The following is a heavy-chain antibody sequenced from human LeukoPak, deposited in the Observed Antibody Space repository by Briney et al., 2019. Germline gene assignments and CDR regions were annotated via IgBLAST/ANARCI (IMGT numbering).Heavy chain of an antibody. V-gene: IGHV3-66*01. Sequence: GSLRLSCAASGFTGSRNYMSWVRQAPGKGLEGVSVIYSGGSTYYADSVKGRFTISRDNSKNTLFLQMKSLRAEDTAVYYCARAGPSSSWHQFDYWGQGTLVTVSS. J-gene: IGHJ4*02. CDR2: IYSGGST. CDR1: GFTGSRNY. CDR3: ARAGPSSSWHQFDY. D-gene: IGHD6-13*01.